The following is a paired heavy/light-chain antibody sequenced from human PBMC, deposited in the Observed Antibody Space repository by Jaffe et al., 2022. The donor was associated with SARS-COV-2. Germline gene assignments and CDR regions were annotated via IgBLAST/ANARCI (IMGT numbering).Heavy chain of an antibody. Sequence: QVQLVESGGGVVQPGRSLRLSCAASGFTFSHFAMHWVRQAPGKGLEWLALISYDGVNKYYADSVKGRFTISRDTSKNTLYLQMDSLRAEDTAVYYCARDLDAAGSGRFDYWGQGTLVTVSS. D-gene: IGHD3-10*01. CDR2: ISYDGVNK. V-gene: IGHV3-30*04. J-gene: IGHJ4*02. CDR1: GFTFSHFA. CDR3: ARDLDAAGSGRFDY.
Light chain of an antibody. V-gene: IGKV3-11*01. CDR3: QQRSNWPLFT. CDR2: DTS. CDR1: QSVSSY. Sequence: EIVLTQSPATLSLSPGERATLSCRASQSVSSYLAWYQQKPGQAPRLLIYDTSNRATGIPARFSGSGSGTDFTLTISSLEPEDFAVYYCQQRSNWPLFTFGPGTKVDIK. J-gene: IGKJ3*01.